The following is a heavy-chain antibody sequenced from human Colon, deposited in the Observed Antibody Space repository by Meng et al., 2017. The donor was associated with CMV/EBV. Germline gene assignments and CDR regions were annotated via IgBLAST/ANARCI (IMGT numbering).Heavy chain of an antibody. CDR2: INPYSGVT. CDR1: GYTFTDYY. V-gene: IGHV1-2*02. Sequence: ASVKVSCKSSGYTFTDYYIHWVRQAPGQGLEWVGWINPYSGVTSYAQKFQGRVTMTRDTSITTAYMELTRLTSDDTARYYCAKAVAASDYYYRGMDVWGQWTTVTVSS. CDR3: AKAVAASDYYYRGMDV. D-gene: IGHD6-19*01. J-gene: IGHJ6*02.